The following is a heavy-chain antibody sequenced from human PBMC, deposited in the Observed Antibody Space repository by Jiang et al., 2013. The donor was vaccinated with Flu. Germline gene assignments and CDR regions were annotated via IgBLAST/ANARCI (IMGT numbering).Heavy chain of an antibody. Sequence: TLSLTCTVSGGSISSYYWSWIRQPPGKGLEWIGYIYYSGSTNYNPSLKSRVTISVDTSKNQFSLKLSSVTAADTAVYYCARSYSNYAGWFDPWGQGTLVTVSS. V-gene: IGHV4-59*01. D-gene: IGHD4-11*01. CDR3: ARSYSNYAGWFDP. CDR2: IYYSGST. CDR1: GGSISSYY. J-gene: IGHJ5*02.